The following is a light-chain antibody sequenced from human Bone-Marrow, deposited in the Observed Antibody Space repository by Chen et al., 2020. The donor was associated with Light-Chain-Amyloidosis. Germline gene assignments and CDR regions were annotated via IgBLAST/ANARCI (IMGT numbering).Light chain of an antibody. J-gene: IGLJ1*01. Sequence: QSALTQPASVSGSPGQSIPISCTGTSSDVGGDNHVSWYQQHPDQAPKLMIYEVTNRPSWGPDRGSGAKSDKTASRSISGIPTEDEADYFGSSYTITNTSNFGGGTRVTVL. CDR3: SSYTITNTSN. CDR1: SSDVGGDNH. CDR2: EVT. V-gene: IGLV2-14*01.